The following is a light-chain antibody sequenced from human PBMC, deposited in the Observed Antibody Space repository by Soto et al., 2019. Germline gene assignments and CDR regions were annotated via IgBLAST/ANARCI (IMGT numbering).Light chain of an antibody. J-gene: IGKJ5*01. V-gene: IGKV1-6*01. CDR2: SAA. CDR1: QDIRND. CDR3: LQDYNYPYT. Sequence: ATQMTQSPSSLSASVGDRVTIACRASQDIRNDLGWYQQKPGKAPKLLIYSAASLQGGVPSRFSGSGSGTDFTLTISSLQPEDFATYYCLQDYNYPYTFGQGTRLEIK.